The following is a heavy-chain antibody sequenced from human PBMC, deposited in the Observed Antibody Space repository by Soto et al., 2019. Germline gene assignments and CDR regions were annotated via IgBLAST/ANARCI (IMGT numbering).Heavy chain of an antibody. D-gene: IGHD2-2*01. V-gene: IGHV3-30-3*01. CDR2: ISYDGSNK. CDR3: ARVYCISTSCYASSFYYYYGMDV. J-gene: IGHJ6*01. CDR1: GFTFSSYA. Sequence: GGSLRLSCAASGFTFSSYAMHWVRQAPGKGLEWVVVISYDGSNKYYADSVKGRFTISRDNSKNTLYLQMNSLRAEDTAVYYCARVYCISTSCYASSFYYYYGMDVWGQGTTVTVSS.